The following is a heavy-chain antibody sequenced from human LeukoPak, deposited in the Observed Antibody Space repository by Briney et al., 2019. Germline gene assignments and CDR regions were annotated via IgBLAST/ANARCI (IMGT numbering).Heavy chain of an antibody. CDR1: GYTFTGYY. CDR2: INPNSGGT. CDR3: ARERSGANSYGYWEY. Sequence: ASVTVSCKASGYTFTGYYMHWVRQAPGQGLEWMGWINPNSGGTNYAQKFQGRVTMTRDTSISTAYMEVCSLRSDDTAVYYCARERSGANSYGYWEYWGQGTLVTVSS. J-gene: IGHJ4*02. D-gene: IGHD5-18*01. V-gene: IGHV1-2*02.